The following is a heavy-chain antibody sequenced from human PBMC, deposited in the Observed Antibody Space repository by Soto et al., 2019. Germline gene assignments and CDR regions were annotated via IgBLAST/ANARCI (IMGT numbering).Heavy chain of an antibody. Sequence: SETLSLTCTVSGGSISSYYLSWIRQPPGKGLEWIGYIYYSGSTNYNPSLKSRVTISVDTSKNQFSLKLSSVTAADTAVYYCASGFTYGYFDYWGQGTLVTVSS. D-gene: IGHD3-16*01. CDR2: IYYSGST. CDR3: ASGFTYGYFDY. J-gene: IGHJ4*02. V-gene: IGHV4-59*01. CDR1: GGSISSYY.